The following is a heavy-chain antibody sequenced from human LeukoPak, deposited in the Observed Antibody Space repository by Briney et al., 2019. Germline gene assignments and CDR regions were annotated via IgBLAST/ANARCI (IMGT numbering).Heavy chain of an antibody. D-gene: IGHD3-22*01. CDR1: GYTFTSYG. Sequence: ASVKVSCKASGYTFTSYGINWVRQATGQGLEWMGWMNPNSGNTGYAQKFQGRVTITRNTSISTAYMELSSLRSEDTAVYYCASIFPFYYDSSFSPTYSFNIWAKGTMPPFSP. V-gene: IGHV1-8*03. J-gene: IGHJ3*02. CDR2: MNPNSGNT. CDR3: ASIFPFYYDSSFSPTYSFNI.